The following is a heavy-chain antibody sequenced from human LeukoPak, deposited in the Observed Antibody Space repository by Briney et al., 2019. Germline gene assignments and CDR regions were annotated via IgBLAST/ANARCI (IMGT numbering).Heavy chain of an antibody. D-gene: IGHD3-10*01. CDR3: ARVLDRERGLYEPFGY. V-gene: IGHV4-4*07. J-gene: IGHJ4*02. CDR1: GGSFSDYY. CDR2: VYSRGST. Sequence: PSETLSLTCSVSGGSFSDYYWSWIRHSAGKGLEWIGRVYSRGSTIYNPSLRSRLTMSLDTSNNQFSLKLSSVTAADTAVYYCARVLDRERGLYEPFGYWGQGTLVTVSS.